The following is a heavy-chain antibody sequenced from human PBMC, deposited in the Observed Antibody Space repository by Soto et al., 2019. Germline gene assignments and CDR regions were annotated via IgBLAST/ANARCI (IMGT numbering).Heavy chain of an antibody. V-gene: IGHV3-30-3*01. D-gene: IGHD3-3*01. CDR1: GFTFSSYA. J-gene: IGHJ6*02. CDR2: ISYDGSNK. Sequence: GGSLRLSCAASGFTFSSYAMHWVRQAPGKGLEWVAVISYDGSNKYYADSVKGRFTISRDNSKNTLYLQMNSLRAEDTAVYYCARGHYDFWSGYSLDYYGMDVWGQGTTVTVSS. CDR3: ARGHYDFWSGYSLDYYGMDV.